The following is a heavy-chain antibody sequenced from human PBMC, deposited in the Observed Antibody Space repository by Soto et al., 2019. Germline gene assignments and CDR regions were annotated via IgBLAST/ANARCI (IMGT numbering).Heavy chain of an antibody. Sequence: ASVKVSCKASGYTFTIYYMHCVLQSPVQGLEWMGIINPSGGSTSYAQKFQGRVTMTRDTSTSTVYMELSSLRSEDTAVYYCARDGAYCGGDCYSDYWGQGTLVTVSS. D-gene: IGHD2-21*02. CDR1: GYTFTIYY. V-gene: IGHV1-46*01. CDR3: ARDGAYCGGDCYSDY. CDR2: INPSGGST. J-gene: IGHJ4*02.